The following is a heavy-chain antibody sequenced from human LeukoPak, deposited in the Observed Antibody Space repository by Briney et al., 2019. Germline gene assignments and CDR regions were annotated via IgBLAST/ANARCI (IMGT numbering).Heavy chain of an antibody. V-gene: IGHV4-59*01. D-gene: IGHD3-3*01. CDR2: IYYSGST. CDR1: GFTFSSYE. J-gene: IGHJ6*03. CDR3: ARALRSDHPYYYYYMDV. Sequence: KPGGSLRLSCAASGFTFSSYEMNWVRQPPGKGLEWIGSIYYSGSTNYNPSLKSRVTISVDTSKNQFSLKLSSVTAADTAVYYCARALRSDHPYYYYYMDVWGKGTTVTVSS.